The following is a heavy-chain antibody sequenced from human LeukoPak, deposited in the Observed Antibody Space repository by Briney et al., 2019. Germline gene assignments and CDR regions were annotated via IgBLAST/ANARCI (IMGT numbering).Heavy chain of an antibody. D-gene: IGHD2-2*01. CDR3: AEHVGYCSSSTCHFDY. V-gene: IGHV3-23*01. CDR1: GFTFSDYA. Sequence: GGSLRLSCAASGFTFSDYAMTWVRQSPGKGLEWASAISASGGSTNYADSVKGRFAISRDNSKNTLYLQMNTLRAEDTAVYYCAEHVGYCSSSTCHFDYWGQGTLVSVSS. CDR2: ISASGGST. J-gene: IGHJ4*02.